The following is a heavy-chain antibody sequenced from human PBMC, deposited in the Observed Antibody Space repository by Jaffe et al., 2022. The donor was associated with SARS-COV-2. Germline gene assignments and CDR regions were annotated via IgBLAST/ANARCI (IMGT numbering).Heavy chain of an antibody. CDR2: ISSSGTKT. V-gene: IGHV3-23*01. CDR3: AKQQGDPSKKFFEGGGSRVGAFDM. J-gene: IGHJ3*02. Sequence: EVQLLESGGGLVQPGGSLGLSCAASELTFSSYAMSWVRQAPGKGLEWVSTISSSGTKTYYADSMKGRFTISRDNSKNTLYLQMNSLRAEDTAIYYCAKQQGDPSKKFFEGGGSRVGAFDMWGHGTMVTVSS. CDR1: ELTFSSYA. D-gene: IGHD3-16*01.